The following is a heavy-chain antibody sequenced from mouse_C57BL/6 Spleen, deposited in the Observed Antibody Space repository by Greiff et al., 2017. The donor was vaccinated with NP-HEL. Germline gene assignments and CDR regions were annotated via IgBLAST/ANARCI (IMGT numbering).Heavy chain of an antibody. CDR3: ARSDGYDGGAVYYAMDY. V-gene: IGHV5-17*01. CDR1: GFTFSDYG. J-gene: IGHJ4*01. CDR2: ISSGSSTI. Sequence: EVQGVESGGGLVKPGGSLKLSCAASGFTFSDYGMHWVRQAPEKGLEWVAYISSGSSTIYYADTVKGRFTISRDNAKNTLFLQMTSLRSEDTAMYYCARSDGYDGGAVYYAMDYWGQGTSVTVSS. D-gene: IGHD2-2*01.